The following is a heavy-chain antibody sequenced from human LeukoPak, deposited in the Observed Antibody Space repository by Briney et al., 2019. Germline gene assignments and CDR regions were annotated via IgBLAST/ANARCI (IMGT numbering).Heavy chain of an antibody. CDR1: GFTFSSYG. CDR3: AKDLRTFAGSTSHPFDY. D-gene: IGHD2-2*01. CDR2: IRYDGSNK. V-gene: IGHV3-30*02. Sequence: PGGSLRLSCAASGFTFSSYGIHWVRQAPGKGLEWVAFIRYDGSNKYYADSVKGRFTISRDNSKNTLYLQMNSLRAEDTAVYYCAKDLRTFAGSTSHPFDYWGQGTLVTVSS. J-gene: IGHJ4*02.